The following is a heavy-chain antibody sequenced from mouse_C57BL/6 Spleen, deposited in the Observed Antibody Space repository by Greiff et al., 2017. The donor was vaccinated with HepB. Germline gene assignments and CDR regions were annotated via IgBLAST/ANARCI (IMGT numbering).Heavy chain of an antibody. Sequence: VQLVESGPGLVQPSQSLSITCTVSGFSLTSYGVHWVRQSPGKGLEWLGVIWSGGSTDYNAAFISRLSISKDNSKSQVFFKMNSLQADDTAIYYCARKRDYSNPYAMDYWGQGTSVTVSS. J-gene: IGHJ4*01. CDR2: IWSGGST. V-gene: IGHV2-2*01. CDR1: GFSLTSYG. CDR3: ARKRDYSNPYAMDY. D-gene: IGHD2-5*01.